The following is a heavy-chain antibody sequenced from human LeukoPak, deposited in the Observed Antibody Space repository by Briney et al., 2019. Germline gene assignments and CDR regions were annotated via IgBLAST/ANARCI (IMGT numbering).Heavy chain of an antibody. V-gene: IGHV4-30-2*01. J-gene: IGHJ5*02. Sequence: SQTLSLTCAVSGGSISSGGYSWSWIRQPPGTGLEWIGYIYHSGSTYYNPSLKSRVTISVDRSKNQFSLKLSSVTAADTAVYYCARGHGLGVRYFDWLFPFDPWGQGTLVTVSS. CDR2: IYHSGST. CDR3: ARGHGLGVRYFDWLFPFDP. CDR1: GGSISSGGYS. D-gene: IGHD3-9*01.